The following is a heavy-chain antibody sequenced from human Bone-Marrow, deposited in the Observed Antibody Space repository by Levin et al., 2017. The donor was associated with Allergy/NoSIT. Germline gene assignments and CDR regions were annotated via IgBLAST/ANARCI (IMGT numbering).Heavy chain of an antibody. CDR2: IKQDGTER. D-gene: IGHD4-23*01. V-gene: IGHV3-7*01. CDR1: GFSSSSYW. Sequence: GESLKISCAASGFSSSSYWINWVRQAPGKALEWVANIKQDGTERHHVDSVKGRFTISRDNAKSTVSLQMDNLRDEDTAVYFCAAGDYLGNLVYYFDYWGLGTLVIVAS. CDR3: AAGDYLGNLVYYFDY. J-gene: IGHJ4*02.